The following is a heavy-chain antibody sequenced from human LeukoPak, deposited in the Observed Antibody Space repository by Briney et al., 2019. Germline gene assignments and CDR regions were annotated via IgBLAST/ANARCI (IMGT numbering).Heavy chain of an antibody. J-gene: IGHJ4*02. Sequence: SVKVSCKASGGTFSTYAISWVRQAPGQGLEWMGGIIPIFGTANYAQKFQGRVTITTDESTSTAYMELSSLRSEDTAVYYCARGGNYDFWSGYYPTEYYFDYWGQGTLVTVSS. CDR3: ARGGNYDFWSGYYPTEYYFDY. CDR1: GGTFSTYA. D-gene: IGHD3-3*01. CDR2: IIPIFGTA. V-gene: IGHV1-69*05.